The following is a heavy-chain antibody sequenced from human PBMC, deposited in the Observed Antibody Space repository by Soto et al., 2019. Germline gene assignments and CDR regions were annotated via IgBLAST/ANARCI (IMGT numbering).Heavy chain of an antibody. CDR3: AKSGMYVPRFDP. V-gene: IGHV4-39*07. Sequence: LQTRSVTSTVCGECRTRSSPYCGWIHQHPGKRLEWIGSIYNAGGTYYNPSLKSRLTISEEWSKNQFSLKLTSLDAAHTAGSKWAKSGMYVPRFDPWGEGTLVTVSS. J-gene: IGHJ5*02. CDR2: IYNAGGT. D-gene: IGHD3-10*01. CDR1: GECRTRSSPY.